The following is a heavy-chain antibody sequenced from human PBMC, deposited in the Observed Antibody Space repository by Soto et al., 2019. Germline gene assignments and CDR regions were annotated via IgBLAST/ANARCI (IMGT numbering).Heavy chain of an antibody. V-gene: IGHV1-18*01. CDR1: GYTFTNYG. CDR3: ARDPPETPADY. Sequence: ASVKVSGKASGYTFTNYGVSWVRQAPGQGLEWMGWISAKNGDTNFAQRFRGRISMTTDTSTNTVYMELRSLKPDDTAVYYCARDPPETPADYWGQGTLVTVSS. CDR2: ISAKNGDT. J-gene: IGHJ4*02.